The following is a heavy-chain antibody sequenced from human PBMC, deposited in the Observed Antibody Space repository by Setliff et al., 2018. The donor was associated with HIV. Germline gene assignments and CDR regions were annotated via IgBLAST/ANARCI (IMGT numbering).Heavy chain of an antibody. CDR3: ARVGLPYNSGRLDQ. Sequence: TSETLSLTCTVSGGSIISSHWWSWVRQPPGKGLEWIGEIFHSGSPNYNPSLKSRLTISVDKSKNQFSLKLTSVTAADTAVYYCARVGLPYNSGRLDQWGQGSLVTVSS. CDR1: GGSIISSHW. D-gene: IGHD5-18*01. J-gene: IGHJ4*02. CDR2: IFHSGSP. V-gene: IGHV4-4*02.